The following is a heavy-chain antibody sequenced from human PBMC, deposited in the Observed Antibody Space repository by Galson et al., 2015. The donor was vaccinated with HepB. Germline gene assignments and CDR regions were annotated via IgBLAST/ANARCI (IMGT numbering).Heavy chain of an antibody. CDR3: ARENIVVVPAAIDI. V-gene: IGHV1-18*04. CDR1: GYTLTGYY. Sequence: SVKVSCKASGYTLTGYYMHWLRQAPGQGLEWMGWISAYNGNTNYAQKLQGRVTMTTDTSTSTAYMELRSLRSDDTAVYYCARENIVVVPAAIDIWGQGTMVTVSS. J-gene: IGHJ3*02. D-gene: IGHD2-2*01. CDR2: ISAYNGNT.